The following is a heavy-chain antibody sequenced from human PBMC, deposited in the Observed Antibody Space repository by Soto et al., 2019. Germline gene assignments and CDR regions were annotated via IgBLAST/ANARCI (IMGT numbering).Heavy chain of an antibody. J-gene: IGHJ5*02. Sequence: GGSLRLSCAASGFTFSDHYMDWVRQAPGKGLEWVGRTRNKANSYTTEYAASVKGRFTISRDDSKNSLYLQMNSLKTEDTAVYYCARVRYGDNWFDPWGQGTLVTVSS. CDR2: TRNKANSYTT. CDR3: ARVRYGDNWFDP. D-gene: IGHD4-17*01. V-gene: IGHV3-72*01. CDR1: GFTFSDHY.